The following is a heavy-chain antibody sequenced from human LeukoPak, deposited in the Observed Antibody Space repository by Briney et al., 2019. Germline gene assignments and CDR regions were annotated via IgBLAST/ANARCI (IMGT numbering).Heavy chain of an antibody. D-gene: IGHD5-18*01. Sequence: GGSLRLSCAASGFTFNNYAMSWVRQAPGKGLEWVSTVSGSGAIAYYTDSDKGRFTISRDNSKNTLYLQMNSLRAEDTAVYYCAKDRYSFGSYYFDYWGQGTLVTVSS. CDR3: AKDRYSFGSYYFDY. J-gene: IGHJ4*02. V-gene: IGHV3-23*01. CDR2: VSGSGAIA. CDR1: GFTFNNYA.